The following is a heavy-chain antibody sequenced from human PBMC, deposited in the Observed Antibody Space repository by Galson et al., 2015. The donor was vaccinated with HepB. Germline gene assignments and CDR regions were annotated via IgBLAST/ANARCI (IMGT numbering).Heavy chain of an antibody. CDR2: ISHDGSNK. V-gene: IGHV3-30*03. Sequence: SLRLSCAASGFTFTNYGMHWVRQAPGKGLEWVAVISHDGSNKYYAESVKGRFTISRDTSKNTLFLQMNSLRAEDTAVYYCATDLGYCSGGSCYSGDYWGQGTLVTVSS. D-gene: IGHD2-15*01. CDR3: ATDLGYCSGGSCYSGDY. J-gene: IGHJ4*02. CDR1: GFTFTNYG.